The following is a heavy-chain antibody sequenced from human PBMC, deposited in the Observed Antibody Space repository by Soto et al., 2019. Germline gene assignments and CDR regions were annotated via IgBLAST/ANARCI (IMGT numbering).Heavy chain of an antibody. CDR3: ARPIVVVAATKGYYFDY. CDR2: INPSAGTT. J-gene: IGHJ4*03. D-gene: IGHD2-15*01. Sequence: ASVKVSCKASGYTFTSFYMHWVRQAPGQGLEWMGIINPSAGTTSYAQKFQGRVTMTRDTSTNTVYMELSSLRSEDTAVYYCARPIVVVAATKGYYFDYWGQGTMVTVSS. CDR1: GYTFTSFY. V-gene: IGHV1-46*01.